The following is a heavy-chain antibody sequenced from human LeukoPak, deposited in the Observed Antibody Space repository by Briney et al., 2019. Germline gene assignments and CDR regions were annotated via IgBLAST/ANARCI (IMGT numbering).Heavy chain of an antibody. CDR3: ARALRDSYYYDSSGYYEVFDY. D-gene: IGHD3-22*01. Sequence: PSETLSLTCTVSGGSISSYYWSWIRQPPGKGLEWLGYIYYSGSTNYNPSLKSRVTISVDTSKNQFSLKLSSVTAADTAVYYCARALRDSYYYDSSGYYEVFDYWGQGTLVTVSS. CDR1: GGSISSYY. J-gene: IGHJ4*02. V-gene: IGHV4-59*01. CDR2: IYYSGST.